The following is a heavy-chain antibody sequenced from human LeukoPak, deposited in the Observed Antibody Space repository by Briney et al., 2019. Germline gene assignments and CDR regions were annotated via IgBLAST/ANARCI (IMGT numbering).Heavy chain of an antibody. Sequence: GGSLRLSCAASGFTFGVYYMTWIRQAPGRGLEPLSFISPTGDIIKYVDSVKGRFTISRDNAKNSLYLQMNSLRAEDTAVYYCAREVDSSGYYYASWGQGTLVTVSS. CDR1: GFTFGVYY. D-gene: IGHD3-22*01. V-gene: IGHV3-11*04. J-gene: IGHJ5*02. CDR2: ISPTGDII. CDR3: AREVDSSGYYYAS.